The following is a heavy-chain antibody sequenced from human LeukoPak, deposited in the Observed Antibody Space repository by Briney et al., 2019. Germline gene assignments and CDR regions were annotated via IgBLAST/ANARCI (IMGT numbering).Heavy chain of an antibody. CDR3: ARNQVIAARYYYYMDV. CDR2: IIPIFGTA. Sequence: GASVKVSCKASGGTFSSYAISWVRQAPGQGLEWMGGIIPIFGTANYAQKFQGRVTITADKSTSTAYMELSSLRSEDTAVYYCARNQVIAARYYYYMDVWGKGTTVTVSS. CDR1: GGTFSSYA. V-gene: IGHV1-69*06. D-gene: IGHD6-6*01. J-gene: IGHJ6*03.